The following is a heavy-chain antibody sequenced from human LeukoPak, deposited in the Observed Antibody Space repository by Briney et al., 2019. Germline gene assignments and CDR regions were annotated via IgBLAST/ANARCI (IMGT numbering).Heavy chain of an antibody. V-gene: IGHV3-30*18. D-gene: IGHD3-10*01. CDR1: GFTFTNYG. J-gene: IGHJ4*02. Sequence: GGSLRLSCAASGFTFTNYGMHWVRQAPGKGLEWVAIISHDGTIQHYGDSLKGRFTISRDNSKNTVSLQVNNLRPEDTAVYFCAKAPHIRGYHFDFLGQGNPVSVSS. CDR3: AKAPHIRGYHFDF. CDR2: ISHDGTIQ.